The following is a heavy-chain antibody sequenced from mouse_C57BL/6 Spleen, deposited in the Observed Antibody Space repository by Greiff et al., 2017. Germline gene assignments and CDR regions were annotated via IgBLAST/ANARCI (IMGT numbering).Heavy chain of an antibody. D-gene: IGHD2-5*01. V-gene: IGHV2-4*01. CDR1: GFSLTSYG. CDR2: IWSGGST. CDR3: AKPYSNYVRYSMDY. Sequence: QVQLQQSGPGLVQPSQSLSITCTVSGFSLTSYGVHWVRQPPGKGLEWLGVIWSGGSTDYNAAFISRLTIIKYISKSQVFLKMNSLQADDTAIYYCAKPYSNYVRYSMDYWGQGTSVTVSS. J-gene: IGHJ4*01.